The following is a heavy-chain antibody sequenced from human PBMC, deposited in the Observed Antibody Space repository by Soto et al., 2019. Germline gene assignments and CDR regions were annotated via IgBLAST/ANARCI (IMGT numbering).Heavy chain of an antibody. CDR1: GFTFSSYG. D-gene: IGHD6-13*01. CDR2: IWYDGSNK. Sequence: QVQLVESGGGVVQPGRSLRLSCAASGFTFSSYGMHWVRQAPGKGLEWVAVIWYDGSNKYYADSVEGRFTISRDNSKNTLYLQMNSLRAEDTAVYYCARQAGSFDYWGQGTLVTVSS. V-gene: IGHV3-33*01. CDR3: ARQAGSFDY. J-gene: IGHJ4*02.